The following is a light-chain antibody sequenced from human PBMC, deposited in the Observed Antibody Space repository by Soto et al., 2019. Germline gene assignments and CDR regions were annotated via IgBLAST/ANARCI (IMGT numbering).Light chain of an antibody. CDR1: QSVSIN. CDR3: QQYGSSPYT. V-gene: IGKV3-20*01. Sequence: EIVMTQSPATLSVSPGERATLSCRASQSVSINLAWYQQKPGQAPRLLIYGASNRATGIPDRFSGTGSGTDFTLTISRLEPEDFAVYYCQQYGSSPYTFGLGTKVDIK. CDR2: GAS. J-gene: IGKJ2*01.